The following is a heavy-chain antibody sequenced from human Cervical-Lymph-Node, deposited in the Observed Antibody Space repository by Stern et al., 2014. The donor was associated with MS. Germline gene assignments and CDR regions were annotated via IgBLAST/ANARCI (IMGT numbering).Heavy chain of an antibody. CDR1: GFTFDDYG. Sequence: VQLVESGGGLVQPGRSLRLSCSASGFTFDDYGMPWVRQAPGKGLEWVSGIGWNSGSIVYADSVKGRFTISRDNAKNSLNLQMNSLRPEDTALYYCAKGRSDSTLTAFDIWGQGTMVTVSS. CDR2: IGWNSGSI. CDR3: AKGRSDSTLTAFDI. D-gene: IGHD2-15*01. V-gene: IGHV3-9*01. J-gene: IGHJ3*02.